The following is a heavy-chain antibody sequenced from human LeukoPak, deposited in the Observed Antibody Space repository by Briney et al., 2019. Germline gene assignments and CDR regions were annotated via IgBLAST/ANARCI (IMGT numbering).Heavy chain of an antibody. D-gene: IGHD4-17*01. J-gene: IGHJ4*02. CDR1: GFTFSSYA. CDR2: ISGSGGST. Sequence: GGSLRLSCAASGFTFSSYAMSWVRQAPGKGLEWVSAISGSGGSTYYADSVKGRFTISRDNSKNTLYPQMNSLRAEDTAVYYCAKDPIYGDLFDYWGQGTLVTVSS. V-gene: IGHV3-23*01. CDR3: AKDPIYGDLFDY.